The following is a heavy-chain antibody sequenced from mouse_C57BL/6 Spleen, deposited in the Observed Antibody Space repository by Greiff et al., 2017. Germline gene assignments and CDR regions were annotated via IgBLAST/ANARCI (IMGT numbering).Heavy chain of an antibody. CDR1: GYAFSSYW. V-gene: IGHV1-80*01. CDR3: AYDYDGTWFAY. D-gene: IGHD2-4*01. J-gene: IGHJ3*01. CDR2: IYPGDGDT. Sequence: VQLQQSGAELVKPGASVKISCKASGYAFSSYWMNWVKQRPGKGLEWIGQIYPGDGDTNYNGKFKGKATLTADKSSSPAYMQLSSLTSEDSAVYFCAYDYDGTWFAYWGQGTLVTVSA.